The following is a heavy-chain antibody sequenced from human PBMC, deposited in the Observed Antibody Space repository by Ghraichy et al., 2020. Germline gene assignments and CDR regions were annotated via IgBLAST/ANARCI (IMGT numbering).Heavy chain of an antibody. D-gene: IGHD3-16*01. V-gene: IGHV1-69*04. Sequence: SVKVSCKASGGTFSSYTISWVRQAPGQGLEWMGRIIPILGIANYAQKFQGRVTITADKSTSTAYMELSSLRSEDTAVYYCAREIYDYVWGSDDHRGDYFDYWGQGTLVTVSS. CDR2: IIPILGIA. CDR3: AREIYDYVWGSDDHRGDYFDY. CDR1: GGTFSSYT. J-gene: IGHJ4*02.